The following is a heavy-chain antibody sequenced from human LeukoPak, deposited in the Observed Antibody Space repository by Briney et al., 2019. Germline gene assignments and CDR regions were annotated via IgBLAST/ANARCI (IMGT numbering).Heavy chain of an antibody. CDR3: ARDPEYSSSSGHYYYYYYMDV. CDR1: GYTFTSYD. D-gene: IGHD6-6*01. V-gene: IGHV1-8*01. J-gene: IGHJ6*03. Sequence: GASVKVSCKASGYTFTSYDINWVRQATGQGLEWMGWMNPNSGNTGYAQKFQGRVTMTRNTSISTAYMELSSLRAEDTAVYYCARDPEYSSSSGHYYYYYYMDVWGKGTTVTVSS. CDR2: MNPNSGNT.